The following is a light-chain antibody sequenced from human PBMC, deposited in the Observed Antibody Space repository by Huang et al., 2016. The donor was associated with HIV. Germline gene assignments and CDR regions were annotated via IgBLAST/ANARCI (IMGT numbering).Light chain of an antibody. V-gene: IGKV4-1*01. CDR2: WAS. Sequence: DIVMTQSPDSLAVSLGERATISCVSSQSVLSPSNNRNHLAWYQQKPRQPPKLLICWASTRESGVPDRFRGSGSATDFTLTIDNLQAEDVALYCCQQYYSIPGFGQGTYVEV. J-gene: IGKJ1*01. CDR1: QSVLSPSNNRNH. CDR3: QQYYSIPG.